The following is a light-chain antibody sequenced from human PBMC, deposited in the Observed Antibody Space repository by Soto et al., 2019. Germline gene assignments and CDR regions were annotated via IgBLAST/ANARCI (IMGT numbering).Light chain of an antibody. V-gene: IGKV3-20*01. CDR1: QSVSSNY. Sequence: EIVSTQSPGTLSLSPGERATLSCRASQSVSSNYLAWYQQKSGQAPRLLIYGASSRATGIPDRFSGSGSGTDFTLTISSLEPEDFAVYYCQQYGGSPRTFGQGTRVEIK. J-gene: IGKJ1*01. CDR3: QQYGGSPRT. CDR2: GAS.